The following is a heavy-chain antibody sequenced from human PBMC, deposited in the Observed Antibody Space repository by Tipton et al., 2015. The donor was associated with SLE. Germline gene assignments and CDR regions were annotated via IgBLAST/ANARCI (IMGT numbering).Heavy chain of an antibody. J-gene: IGHJ4*02. CDR3: VRVVPAVTFFDY. CDR1: GASISISNW. CDR2: IYHSGTT. D-gene: IGHD2-2*01. Sequence: TLSLTRAVSGASISISNWWGWVRQPPGKGLEWIGEIYHSGTTNYNPSLKSRVTISIDNSKNQFLLKLTSVTAADTAVYFCVRVVPAVTFFDYWGQGILVTVSS. V-gene: IGHV4-4*01.